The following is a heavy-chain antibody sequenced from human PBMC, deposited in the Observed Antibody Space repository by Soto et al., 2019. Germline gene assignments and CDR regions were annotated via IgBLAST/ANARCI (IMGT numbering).Heavy chain of an antibody. J-gene: IGHJ5*02. CDR1: GDSVSSNSAA. D-gene: IGHD6-6*01. V-gene: IGHV6-1*01. CDR3: ARDLLQYSSSSGWFDP. CDR2: TYYRSKWYN. Sequence: SQTLSLTCAISGDSVSSNSAAWNWIRQSPSRGLEWLGRTYYRSKWYNAYAVSVKSRITINPDTSKNQFSLQLNSVTPEDTAVYYYARDLLQYSSSSGWFDPWGQGTLVTVPQ.